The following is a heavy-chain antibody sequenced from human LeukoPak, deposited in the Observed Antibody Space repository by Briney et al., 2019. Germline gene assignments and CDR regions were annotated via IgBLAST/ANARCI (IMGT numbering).Heavy chain of an antibody. V-gene: IGHV3-23*01. CDR2: ISGSGCST. CDR1: GFTFSSYA. CDR3: AKDGDSSPTRY. J-gene: IGHJ4*02. Sequence: GGSLRLSCAASGFTFSSYAMSWVRQAPGKGLEWVSAISGSGCSTYYADSVKGRFTISRDNSKNTLYLQMNSLRAEDTAVYYCAKDGDSSPTRYWGQGTLVTVSS. D-gene: IGHD6-13*01.